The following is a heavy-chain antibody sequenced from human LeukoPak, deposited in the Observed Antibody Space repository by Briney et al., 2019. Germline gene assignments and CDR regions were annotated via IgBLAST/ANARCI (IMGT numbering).Heavy chain of an antibody. D-gene: IGHD3-22*01. CDR2: MNPNSGNT. V-gene: IGHV1-8*01. J-gene: IGHJ3*02. CDR1: GYTFTSYD. CDR3: LYSSGYYSIYAFDI. Sequence: VSVKVSCKASGYTFTSYDINWVRQATGQGLEWMGWMNPNSGNTGYAQKFQGRVTMTRNTSISTAYMELSSLRSEDTAVYYCLYSSGYYSIYAFDIWGQGTMVTVSS.